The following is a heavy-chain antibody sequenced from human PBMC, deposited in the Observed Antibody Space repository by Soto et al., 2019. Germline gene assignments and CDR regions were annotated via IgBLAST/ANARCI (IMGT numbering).Heavy chain of an antibody. V-gene: IGHV3-74*01. CDR3: GRADGTVFGTIIDSFWVDY. Sequence: GGSLRLSCAASGFTFNRYWMYWVRQVPGKGLVWVSHISSDGSNTNYADSVKGRFTISRDNAKNTVYLQMYSLRVDDTAVYYCGRADGTVFGTIIDSFWVDYWGQGIQVTVSS. J-gene: IGHJ4*02. D-gene: IGHD3-3*01. CDR1: GFTFNRYW. CDR2: ISSDGSNT.